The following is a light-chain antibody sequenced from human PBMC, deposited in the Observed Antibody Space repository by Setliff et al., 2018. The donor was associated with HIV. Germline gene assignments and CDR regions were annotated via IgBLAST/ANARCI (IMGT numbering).Light chain of an antibody. CDR1: SSDVGGYNY. V-gene: IGLV2-11*01. CDR3: CSYAGSYTYV. J-gene: IGLJ1*01. Sequence: QSALTQPRSVSGSPGQSVTISCTGTSSDVGGYNYVSWYQQHPGKAPKLMIYDVSKRPSGVPDRFPGSKSGNTASLTISGLQAEDEADYYCCSYAGSYTYVFGTGTKGTVL. CDR2: DVS.